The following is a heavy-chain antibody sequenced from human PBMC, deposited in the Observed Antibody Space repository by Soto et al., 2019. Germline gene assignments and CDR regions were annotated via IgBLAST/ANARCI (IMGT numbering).Heavy chain of an antibody. Sequence: GGSLRLSCAASGFTFITYSMNWVRQAPGKGLEWVSSISSSSSYIYYADSVKGRFTISRDNAKNSLYLQMNSLRAEDTAVYYCARDRYSYYDFWSGSLPYYYYGMDVWGQGTTVTVSS. V-gene: IGHV3-21*01. J-gene: IGHJ6*02. CDR3: ARDRYSYYDFWSGSLPYYYYGMDV. CDR1: GFTFITYS. CDR2: ISSSSSYI. D-gene: IGHD3-3*01.